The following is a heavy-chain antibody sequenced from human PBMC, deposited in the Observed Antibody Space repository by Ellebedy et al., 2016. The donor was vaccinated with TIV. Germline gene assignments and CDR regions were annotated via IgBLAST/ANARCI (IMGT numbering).Heavy chain of an antibody. Sequence: GGSLRLXCAASGFTVSSNYMSWVRQAPGKGLEWVSVIYSGGSTYYADSVKGRFTISRDNSKNTLYLQMNSLRAEDTAVYYCANGGYGDYDTIDYWGQGTLVTVSS. J-gene: IGHJ4*02. V-gene: IGHV3-53*01. CDR3: ANGGYGDYDTIDY. CDR2: IYSGGST. D-gene: IGHD4-17*01. CDR1: GFTVSSNY.